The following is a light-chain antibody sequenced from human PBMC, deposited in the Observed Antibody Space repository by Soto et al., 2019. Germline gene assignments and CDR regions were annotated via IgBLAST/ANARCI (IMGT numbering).Light chain of an antibody. Sequence: QSVLTQPPSASGSPGQSVTISCAGTINDVGGYNYVSWYQQHPGKVPQLMIYQVTKRPSGVPDRFSASKSDTTASLTISGXXXXXXXDYYCMSYAGGNRFVFGTGTKVTVL. CDR2: QVT. J-gene: IGLJ1*01. V-gene: IGLV2-8*01. CDR1: INDVGGYNY. CDR3: MSYAGGNRFV.